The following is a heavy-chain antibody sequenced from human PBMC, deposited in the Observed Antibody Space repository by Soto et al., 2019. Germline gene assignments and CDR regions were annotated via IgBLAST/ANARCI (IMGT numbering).Heavy chain of an antibody. CDR2: IYSSGRT. V-gene: IGHV4-39*01. Sequence: SETLSLTCNVSGDSITTSGYYWDWIRQPPGKGLELIGSIYSSGRTYYNQSINSRVTISLDTDKNQIYLKLNSVTAADTAVNYCVRHATDHTAYYYFAMDXWGQGTTVTVS. D-gene: IGHD2-21*02. CDR1: GDSITTSGYY. CDR3: VRHATDHTAYYYFAMDX. J-gene: IGHJ6*02.